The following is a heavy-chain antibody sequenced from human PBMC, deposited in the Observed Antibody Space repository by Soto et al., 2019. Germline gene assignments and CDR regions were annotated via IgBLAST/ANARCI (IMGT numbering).Heavy chain of an antibody. CDR1: GGSISSGGYY. V-gene: IGHV4-31*03. D-gene: IGHD3-10*01. CDR3: ARDYTMRGAFDI. CDR2: IYYSGST. Sequence: SETLSLTCTVSGGSISSGGYYWSWIRQHPGRGLEWIGYIYYSGSTYYNPSLKSRVTISVDTSKNQFSLKLSSVTAADTAVYYCARDYTMRGAFDIWGQGTMVTVSS. J-gene: IGHJ3*02.